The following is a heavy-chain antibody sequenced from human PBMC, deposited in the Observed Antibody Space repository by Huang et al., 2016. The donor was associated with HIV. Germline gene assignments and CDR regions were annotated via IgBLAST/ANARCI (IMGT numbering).Heavy chain of an antibody. J-gene: IGHJ3*02. V-gene: IGHV4-39*01. CDR3: ASGEYGKNAYDI. CDR1: GGSITSSNHY. Sequence: QLHLQQSGPGLVRPSETLSLICTVSGGSITSSNHYWGGIRQTPGKGLEWIGNFYYCGDAYYTPSLKNRVSISIDTSKSQFSLRLSSVIATDTAVYYCASGEYGKNAYDIWGQGTVVTVSA. D-gene: IGHD2-2*01. CDR2: FYYCGDA.